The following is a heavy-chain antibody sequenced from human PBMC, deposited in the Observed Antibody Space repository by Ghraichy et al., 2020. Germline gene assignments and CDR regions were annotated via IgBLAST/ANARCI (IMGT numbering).Heavy chain of an antibody. CDR3: ARAGAGRLQYYYYMDV. CDR1: KFTFSNYG. D-gene: IGHD3-16*01. CDR2: IWSDASHK. J-gene: IGHJ6*03. V-gene: IGHV3-33*01. Sequence: LSLTCAASKFTFSNYGMHWVRQAPDRGLQWVALIWSDASHKYYTNSVKGRFTISRDNFKNTLSLQMNSLRGEDTGIYYCARAGAGRLQYYYYMDVWGEGTTVTVSS.